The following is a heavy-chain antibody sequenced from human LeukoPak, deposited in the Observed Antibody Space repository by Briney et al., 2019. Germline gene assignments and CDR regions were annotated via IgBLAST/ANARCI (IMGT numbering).Heavy chain of an antibody. CDR1: GYSISSGYY. CDR2: IYHSGST. D-gene: IGHD3-3*01. V-gene: IGHV4-38-2*02. Sequence: SETLSLTCTVSGYSISSGYYWGWIRQPPGKGLEWIGSIYHSGSTYYNPSLKRRVTISVDTSKNQFSLKLSSVTAADTAVYYCARASRSGGSGYYTGSGYYYYMDVWGKGTTVTVSS. J-gene: IGHJ6*03. CDR3: ARASRSGGSGYYTGSGYYYYMDV.